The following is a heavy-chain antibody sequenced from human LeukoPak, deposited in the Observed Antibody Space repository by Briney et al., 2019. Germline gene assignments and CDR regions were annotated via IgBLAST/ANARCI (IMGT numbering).Heavy chain of an antibody. J-gene: IGHJ4*02. V-gene: IGHV4-31*03. CDR3: ARATTDYGGASIDY. Sequence: SQTLSLTCTVSGGPISSGGYYWSWIRQHPGKGLEWIGYIYYSGSTYYNPSLKSRVTISVDTSKNQFSLKLSSVTAADTAVYYCARATTDYGGASIDYWGQGTLVTVSS. D-gene: IGHD4-23*01. CDR1: GGPISSGGYY. CDR2: IYYSGST.